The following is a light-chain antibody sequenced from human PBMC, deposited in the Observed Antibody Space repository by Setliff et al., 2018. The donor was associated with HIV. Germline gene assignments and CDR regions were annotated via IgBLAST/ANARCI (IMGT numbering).Light chain of an antibody. Sequence: EIVLTQSPATLSLSPGERATLSCRASQSVSSSLAWYQQKPGQAPRLLIYDASNRATGIPARFSGSGSGTDFTLTISSLEPEDFAVYSCQQYTNWPGTFGQGTKVDIK. CDR3: QQYTNWPGT. CDR2: DAS. J-gene: IGKJ1*01. V-gene: IGKV3-11*01. CDR1: QSVSSS.